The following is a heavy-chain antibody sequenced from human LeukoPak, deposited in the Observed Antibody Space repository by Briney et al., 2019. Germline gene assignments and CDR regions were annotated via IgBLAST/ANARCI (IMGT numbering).Heavy chain of an antibody. D-gene: IGHD1-1*01. CDR1: DFNFRSNW. J-gene: IGHJ4*02. V-gene: IGHV3-7*04. CDR2: IKGDGSEK. Sequence: GGSLRLSCVASDFNFRSNWMDWVRQAPGKGLEWVANIKGDGSEKNYVDSVKGRFSISRDNAKNSLYLEMNSLRAEDTGVYYCAKEGGWNLDNWGQGALVTVSS. CDR3: AKEGGWNLDN.